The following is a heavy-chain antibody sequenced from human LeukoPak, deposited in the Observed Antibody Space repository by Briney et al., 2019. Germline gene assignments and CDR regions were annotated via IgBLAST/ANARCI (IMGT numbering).Heavy chain of an antibody. J-gene: IGHJ5*02. D-gene: IGHD4-17*01. CDR1: GGSITTYY. CDR3: ASYMTTVTTQGWFDP. V-gene: IGHV4-59*01. Sequence: SETLSLTCSVSGGSITTYYWSWIRQPPGKGLEWIGYIYHSGSTGYNPSLKSRVIISVDMSKNQFSLKLSSVTAADTAVYYCASYMTTVTTQGWFDPWGQGTLVTVSS. CDR2: IYHSGST.